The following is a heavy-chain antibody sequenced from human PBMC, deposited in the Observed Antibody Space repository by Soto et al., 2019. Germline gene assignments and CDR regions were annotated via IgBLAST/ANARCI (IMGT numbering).Heavy chain of an antibody. Sequence: SETLSLTCTVSGGSISSYYWSWIRQPPGKGLEWIGYIYYSGSTNYNPSNKSRVTISVDTSKNQYSLKLNSMTAADTDIYYCARHNYGSGSTYFDYWGQGTLVTVSS. CDR1: GGSISSYY. CDR3: ARHNYGSGSTYFDY. CDR2: IYYSGST. J-gene: IGHJ4*02. D-gene: IGHD3-10*01. V-gene: IGHV4-59*08.